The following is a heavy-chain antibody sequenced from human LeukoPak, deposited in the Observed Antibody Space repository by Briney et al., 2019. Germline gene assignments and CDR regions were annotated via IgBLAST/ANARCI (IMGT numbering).Heavy chain of an antibody. CDR1: GGTFSSYA. Sequence: ASVKVSCKASGGTFSSYAISWVRQAPGQGLEWMGGIIPIFGTANYAQRFQGRVTITADKSTSTAYMELSSLRSEDTAVYYCAREGGAGGPGDMVRADYGMDVWGQGTTVTVSS. CDR3: AREGGAGGPGDMVRADYGMDV. J-gene: IGHJ6*02. D-gene: IGHD3-10*01. V-gene: IGHV1-69*06. CDR2: IIPIFGTA.